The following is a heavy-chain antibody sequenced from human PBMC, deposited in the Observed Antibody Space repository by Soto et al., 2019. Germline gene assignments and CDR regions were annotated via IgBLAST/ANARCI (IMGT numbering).Heavy chain of an antibody. CDR3: AKPSIAARHYFDY. Sequence: EVQLLESGGGLVQPGGSLRLSCAASGFTFSSYAMSWVRQGPGKGLEWVSAMSSSGSSTFYADSVKGRFTISRDNSKNTVYLQMNSLRAEDTAVDFCAKPSIAARHYFDYWGQGTLVTVSS. J-gene: IGHJ4*02. CDR1: GFTFSSYA. V-gene: IGHV3-23*01. CDR2: MSSSGSST. D-gene: IGHD6-6*01.